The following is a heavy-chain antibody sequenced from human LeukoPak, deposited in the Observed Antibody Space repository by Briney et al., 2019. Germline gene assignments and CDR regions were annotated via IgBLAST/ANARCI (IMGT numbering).Heavy chain of an antibody. CDR3: AKGFTVVIDPFDY. CDR1: GFTFSSYA. CDR2: ISGSGGST. Sequence: PGGSLRLSCAASGFTFSSYAMSWVRQAPGKGLEWVSAISGSGGSTYYADSVKGRFTISRDNPKNTLYLQMNSLRAEDTAVYYCAKGFTVVIDPFDYWGQGTLVTVSS. D-gene: IGHD4-23*01. J-gene: IGHJ4*02. V-gene: IGHV3-23*01.